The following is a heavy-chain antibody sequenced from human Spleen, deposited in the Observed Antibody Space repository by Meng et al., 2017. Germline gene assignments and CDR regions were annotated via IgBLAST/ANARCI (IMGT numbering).Heavy chain of an antibody. CDR1: GGSISSGGFS. D-gene: IGHD2-21*02. V-gene: IGHV4-30-2*01. CDR3: ASQSVTAIPFDY. CDR2: IYHTGTT. J-gene: IGHJ4*02. Sequence: QLQLQESGSGLVKPSQTLSLTCAVSGGSISSGGFSWRWVRQPPGKGLEWIGEIYHTGTTNYNPSLESRVTISVDTSKNQFSLKMKSVTAADTAVYYCASQSVTAIPFDYWGPGALVTVSS.